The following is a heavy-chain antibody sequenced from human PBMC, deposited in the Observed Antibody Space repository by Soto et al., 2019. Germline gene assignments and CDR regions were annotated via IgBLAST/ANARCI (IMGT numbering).Heavy chain of an antibody. CDR2: IYHSGTT. CDR3: ARAEDHGSGLSGGMDV. D-gene: IGHD3-10*01. Sequence: QVQLQESGPGLVKPSETLSLSCNVSGGSISSDDFFWSWVRQHPARGLEWIGYIYHSGTTYYNPSRQSRISLSVDTSKSQFSLKLRSVTAADTAVYFCARAEDHGSGLSGGMDVLGQGTAVTVSA. J-gene: IGHJ6*01. V-gene: IGHV4-31*03. CDR1: GGSISSDDFF.